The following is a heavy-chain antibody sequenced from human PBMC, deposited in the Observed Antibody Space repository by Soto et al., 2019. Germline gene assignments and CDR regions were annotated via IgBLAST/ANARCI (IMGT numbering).Heavy chain of an antibody. V-gene: IGHV1-46*01. D-gene: IGHD6-13*01. CDR1: GYIFINYY. Sequence: QVQLVQSGAEVKKPGASVKVSCKASGYIFINYYIHWVRQAPGQGPEWMGIINPTGGSTNYAQKFQGRVTLTKDTSTSTVYMELSSPRFEDTAVYYCARDLAAADYWGQGTLVTVSS. CDR2: INPTGGST. J-gene: IGHJ4*02. CDR3: ARDLAAADY.